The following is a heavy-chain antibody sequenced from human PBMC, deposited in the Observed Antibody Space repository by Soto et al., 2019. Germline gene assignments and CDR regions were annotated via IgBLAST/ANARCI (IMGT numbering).Heavy chain of an antibody. CDR2: ISSSSFSI. D-gene: IGHD6-6*01. J-gene: IGHJ6*02. CDR3: ARNESSNIYGMDV. CDR1: GFTFSSYS. Sequence: EVQLVESGGGLVKPGGSLRLSCAASGFTFSSYSMNWVRQAPGKGLEWVSSISSSSFSINYADSVKGRFSISRDNAQNSLHLPMTNLRADDTAVYYCARNESSNIYGMDVWGQGTTVTVSS. V-gene: IGHV3-21*01.